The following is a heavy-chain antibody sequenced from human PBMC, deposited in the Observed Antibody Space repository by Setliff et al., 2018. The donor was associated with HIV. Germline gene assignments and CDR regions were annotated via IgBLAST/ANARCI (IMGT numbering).Heavy chain of an antibody. CDR1: GYTFTTYS. V-gene: IGHV1-3*03. Sequence: ASVKVSCKTSGYTFTTYSIHWVRQAPGQSLQWMGWINVGKGDPKYSQELQGRITLTTDTSTRKAYMELSSLRSEDTAVYYCARASSSWYTDYYYMDVWGKGTT. CDR3: ARASSSWYTDYYYMDV. CDR2: INVGKGDP. J-gene: IGHJ6*03. D-gene: IGHD6-13*01.